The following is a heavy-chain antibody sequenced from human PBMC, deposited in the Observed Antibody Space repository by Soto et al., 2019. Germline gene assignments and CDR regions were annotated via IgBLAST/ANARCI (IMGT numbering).Heavy chain of an antibody. CDR3: ARDGDFWSGYRSAFDI. D-gene: IGHD3-3*01. CDR2: NYTSGST. CDR1: RGSTSSYY. J-gene: IGHJ3*02. V-gene: IGHV4-4*07. Sequence: PWETLSLTCPVARGSTSSYYWNWIRQPPGKGLEWIGRNYTSGSTNYNPSLKSRVTMSVNTSKNQFSLKLSSVTAAVTAVYYCARDGDFWSGYRSAFDIWGQGTMVTVSS.